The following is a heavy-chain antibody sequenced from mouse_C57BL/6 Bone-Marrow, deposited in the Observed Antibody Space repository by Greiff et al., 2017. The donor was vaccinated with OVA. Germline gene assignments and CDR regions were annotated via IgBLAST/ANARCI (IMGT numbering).Heavy chain of an antibody. J-gene: IGHJ4*01. V-gene: IGHV5-12*01. D-gene: IGHD3-2*02. CDR1: GFTFSDYY. CDR2: ISNGGGST. CDR3: ARRTGYGRDALDY. Sequence: EVQLVESGAGLVKPGGSLKLSCAASGFTFSDYYMYWVSQTPEKRLEWVAYISNGGGSTYYTATVKGRFTITRDKAKNTLYLQMSRLKSEDTALYYCARRTGYGRDALDYWGQGTSVTVSS.